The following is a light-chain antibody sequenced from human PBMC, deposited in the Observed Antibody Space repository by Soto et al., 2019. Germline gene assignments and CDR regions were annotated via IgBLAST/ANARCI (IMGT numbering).Light chain of an antibody. J-gene: IGKJ4*01. CDR2: DAS. V-gene: IGKV3-11*01. Sequence: EIVLTQSPVTLSLSPGERATLSCRASQSVNSFLAWYQQKPGQAPRLLIYDASNRATGVPARFSGSGSGTDLTLTISSMEPEDFAVYYCQHRSKWPLTFGGGTKVEI. CDR3: QHRSKWPLT. CDR1: QSVNSF.